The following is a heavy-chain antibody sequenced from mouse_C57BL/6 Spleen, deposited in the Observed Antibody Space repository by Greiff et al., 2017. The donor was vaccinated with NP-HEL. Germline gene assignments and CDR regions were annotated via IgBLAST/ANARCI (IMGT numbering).Heavy chain of an antibody. J-gene: IGHJ4*01. Sequence: QVQLQQSGAELVMPGASVKLSCKASGYTFTSYWMHWVKQRPGQGLEWIGEIDPSDSYTNYNQKFKGKSTLTVDKSSSTAYMQLSSLTSEDSAVYYCARSRDSYYYAMDYWGQGTSVTVSS. V-gene: IGHV1-69*01. D-gene: IGHD3-3*01. CDR1: GYTFTSYW. CDR3: ARSRDSYYYAMDY. CDR2: IDPSDSYT.